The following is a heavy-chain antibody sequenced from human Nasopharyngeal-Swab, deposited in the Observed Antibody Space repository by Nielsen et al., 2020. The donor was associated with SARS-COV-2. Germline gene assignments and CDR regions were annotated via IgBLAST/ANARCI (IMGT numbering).Heavy chain of an antibody. J-gene: IGHJ4*02. V-gene: IGHV4-39*01. Sequence: SETLSLTCTVSGGSISSSSYYWGWIRQPPGKGLEWIGSMYYSGTTYYSPSLKSRVTVSVDTSKKQFTLKLNSVSAADTAVYYCARGTPMVRGAPFDYWGQGTLVTVSS. CDR1: GGSISSSSYY. CDR3: ARGTPMVRGAPFDY. CDR2: MYYSGTT. D-gene: IGHD3-10*01.